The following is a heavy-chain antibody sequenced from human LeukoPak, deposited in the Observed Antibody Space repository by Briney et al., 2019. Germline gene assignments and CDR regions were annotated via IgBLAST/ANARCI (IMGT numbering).Heavy chain of an antibody. CDR1: GFTFRSYA. CDR3: ANSFTGSLAHFDY. Sequence: GGSLRLSCEASGFTFRSYAMTWVRQAPGKGLQWVSAISGSGGYTYYADSVKGRFTISRDNPAHTLYLQMDSLRAEDTAVYFCANSFTGSLAHFDYWGQGSLVTVSS. J-gene: IGHJ4*02. D-gene: IGHD1-26*01. V-gene: IGHV3-23*01. CDR2: ISGSGGYT.